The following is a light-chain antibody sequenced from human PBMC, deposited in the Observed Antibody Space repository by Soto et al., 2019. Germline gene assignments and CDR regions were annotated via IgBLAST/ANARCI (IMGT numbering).Light chain of an antibody. CDR3: SSYTTTSQYV. CDR2: DVS. Sequence: QSVLTQPASVSGSPGQSITISCTGTSSDIGAYNYVSWFQHHPGKAPKLIIHDVSNRPSGVSSRFSGSKSGNTASLTISGLQAEDEADYHCSSYTTTSQYVFGTGTKHRP. CDR1: SSDIGAYNY. J-gene: IGLJ1*01. V-gene: IGLV2-14*01.